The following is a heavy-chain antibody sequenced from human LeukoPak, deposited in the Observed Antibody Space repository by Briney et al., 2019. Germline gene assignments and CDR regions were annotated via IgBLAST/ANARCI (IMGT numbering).Heavy chain of an antibody. D-gene: IGHD7-27*01. V-gene: IGHV3-23*01. Sequence: PGGSLRLSCAASGFSFSGYAVSWVRQAPGRGLEWVSGISDGGSRTYYADSVKGRFTISRDDPKNTLYLQMNSLRAEDTAVYYCAKVQLGIGVDYWGQGTLVTVSS. CDR1: GFSFSGYA. J-gene: IGHJ4*02. CDR3: AKVQLGIGVDY. CDR2: ISDGGSRT.